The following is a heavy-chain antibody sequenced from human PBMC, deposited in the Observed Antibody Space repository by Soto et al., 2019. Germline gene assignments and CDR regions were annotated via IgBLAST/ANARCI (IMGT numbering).Heavy chain of an antibody. CDR1: GGSIISSSYY. CDR3: ARHSGKYYFDY. Sequence: SETLSLTCTVSGGSIISSSYYCGCIRQPPWNGLEWIGSIYYSGSTYYNPSLKSRVTISVDTSKNQFSLRLSSVTAADTAVYYCARHSGKYYFDYWGQGTLVTVSS. V-gene: IGHV4-39*01. J-gene: IGHJ4*02. D-gene: IGHD1-26*01. CDR2: IYYSGST.